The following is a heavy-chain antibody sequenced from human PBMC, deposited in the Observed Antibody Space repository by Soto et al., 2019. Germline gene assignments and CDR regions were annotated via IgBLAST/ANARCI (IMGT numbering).Heavy chain of an antibody. CDR2: INPNSGGT. V-gene: IGHV1-2*04. J-gene: IGHJ6*03. CDR1: GYTFTGYY. Sequence: EASVKVSCKASGYTFTGYYMHWVRQAPGQGLEWMGWINPNSGGTNYAQKFQGWVTMTRDTSISTAYMELSRLRSDDTAVYYCARGVTTPYYYYYMDVWGKGTTVTVSS. D-gene: IGHD4-17*01. CDR3: ARGVTTPYYYYYMDV.